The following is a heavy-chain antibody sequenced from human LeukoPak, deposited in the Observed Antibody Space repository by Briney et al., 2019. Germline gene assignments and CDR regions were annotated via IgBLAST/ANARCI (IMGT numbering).Heavy chain of an antibody. D-gene: IGHD5-12*01. V-gene: IGHV4-39*01. J-gene: IGHJ4*02. CDR1: GGSISSSSYY. CDR2: IYYSGST. CDR3: ARHSGYDWSY. Sequence: SETLSLTCTVSGGSISSSSYYWGWIRQPPGMGLEWIGSIYYSGSTYYNPSLKSRVTISVDTSKNQFSLKLSSVTAADTAVYYCARHSGYDWSYWGQGTLVTVSS.